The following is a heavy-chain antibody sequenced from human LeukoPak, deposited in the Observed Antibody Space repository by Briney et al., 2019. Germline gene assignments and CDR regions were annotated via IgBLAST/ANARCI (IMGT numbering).Heavy chain of an antibody. V-gene: IGHV3-13*01. D-gene: IGHD2-8*01. Sequence: GGSLRLSCAASGFTFSSYDMHWVRQATGKGLEWVSAIGTAGDTYYPGSVKGRFTISRENAKNSLYLQMNSLRAGDTAVYYCARGPDCTNGVCYNNWFDPGAREPWSPSPQ. CDR1: GFTFSSYD. CDR3: ARGPDCTNGVCYNNWFDP. J-gene: IGHJ5*02. CDR2: IGTAGDT.